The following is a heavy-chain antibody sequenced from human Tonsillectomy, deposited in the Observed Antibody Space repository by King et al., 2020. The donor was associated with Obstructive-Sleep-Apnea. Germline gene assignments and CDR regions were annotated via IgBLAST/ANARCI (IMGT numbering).Heavy chain of an antibody. CDR1: GFTFNTYG. V-gene: IGHV3-30*18. J-gene: IGHJ3*02. D-gene: IGHD3-22*01. CDR2: ISFDGSNK. Sequence: VQLVESGGGVVQPGRSLRLSCAASGFTFNTYGMHWVRQAPGKGLEWVAVISFDGSNKQYGDTAKGRFTVSRDNSKNTLYLQMNSLRAGDTAVYYCAKDTSYYDSSGYFCALDIWGQGTMVTVSS. CDR3: AKDTSYYDSSGYFCALDI.